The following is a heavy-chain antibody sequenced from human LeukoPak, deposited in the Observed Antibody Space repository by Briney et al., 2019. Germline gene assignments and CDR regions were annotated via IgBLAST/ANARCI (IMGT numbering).Heavy chain of an antibody. J-gene: IGHJ5*02. CDR2: ISSSGSTI. Sequence: TGGSLRLSCAASGFTFSSYEMNWVRQAPGKGLEWVSYISSSGSTIYYADSVKGRFTISRDNAKNSLYLQMNSLRAEDTAVYYCARLLWFGGLLPWGQGTLVTVSS. CDR3: ARLLWFGGLLP. V-gene: IGHV3-48*03. CDR1: GFTFSSYE. D-gene: IGHD3-10*01.